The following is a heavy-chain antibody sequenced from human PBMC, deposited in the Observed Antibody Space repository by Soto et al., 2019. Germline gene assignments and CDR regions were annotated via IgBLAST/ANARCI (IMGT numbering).Heavy chain of an antibody. CDR2: IYYSGST. CDR1: GGSISSYY. D-gene: IGHD3-10*01. J-gene: IGHJ6*03. V-gene: IGHV4-59*08. CDR3: ARQGGYYGSGSYYWSYYYDMDV. Sequence: SETLSLTCTVSGGSISSYYWSWIRQPPGKGLEWIGYIYYSGSTNYNPSLKSRVTISVDTSKNQFSLKLSSVTAADTAVYYCARQGGYYGSGSYYWSYYYDMDVWGKGTTVTDSS.